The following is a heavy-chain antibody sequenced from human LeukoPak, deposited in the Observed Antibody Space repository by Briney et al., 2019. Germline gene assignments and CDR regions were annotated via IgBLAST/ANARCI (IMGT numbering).Heavy chain of an antibody. CDR2: ISGSGIRR. CDR1: GFTFSSYG. V-gene: IGHV3-23*01. D-gene: IGHD5-18*01. J-gene: IGHJ4*02. CDR3: ARGARGYSYFSFDY. Sequence: GGSLRLSCAASGFTFSSYGMGWVRQAPGKGLEWVSDISGSGIRRDYADSVKGRFTISRDNPKRSLYLQMNSLRAEDTAVYYCARGARGYSYFSFDYWGQGTLVIVSS.